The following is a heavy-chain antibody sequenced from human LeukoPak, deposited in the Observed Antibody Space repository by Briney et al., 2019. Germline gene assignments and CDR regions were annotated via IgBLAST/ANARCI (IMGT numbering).Heavy chain of an antibody. CDR2: IIPIFGTA. D-gene: IGHD2-2*01. J-gene: IGHJ4*02. CDR1: GGTFSSYA. CDR3: AGAYSGYCSSTSCSDY. V-gene: IGHV1-69*01. Sequence: GSSVKVSCKASGGTFSSYAISWVRQAPGQGLEWMGGIIPIFGTANYAQKFQGRVTITADESTSTAYMELSSLRPEDTAVYYCAGAYSGYCSSTSCSDYWGQGTLVTVSS.